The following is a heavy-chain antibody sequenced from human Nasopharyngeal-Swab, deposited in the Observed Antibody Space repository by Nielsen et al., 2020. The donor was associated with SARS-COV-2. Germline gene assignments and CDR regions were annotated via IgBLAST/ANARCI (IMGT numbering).Heavy chain of an antibody. J-gene: IGHJ3*01. CDR2: IHYTGYT. Sequence: WIRQPPGKGLEWIGYIHYTGYTFYNPSLESRLIISLDTSQNQFSLRLSSVTAADTAVYYCAREVTEQGISDAFDCWGQGTMVTVSS. V-gene: IGHV4-31*02. CDR3: AREVTEQGISDAFDC. D-gene: IGHD2/OR15-2a*01.